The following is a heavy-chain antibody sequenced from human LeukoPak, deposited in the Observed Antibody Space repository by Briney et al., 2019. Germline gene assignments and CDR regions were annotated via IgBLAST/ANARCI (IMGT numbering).Heavy chain of an antibody. CDR2: ISYDESNK. CDR3: ARDSGPTVAGTFFDY. Sequence: GMSLRLSCAASGFTFSIYAIHWVRQAPGKGLEWVTFISYDESNKYYADSVKGRFTISRDNSKNMLYLQMNSLRAEDTAVYYCARDSGPTVAGTFFDYWGQGTLVTVSS. V-gene: IGHV3-30-3*01. J-gene: IGHJ4*02. CDR1: GFTFSIYA. D-gene: IGHD6-19*01.